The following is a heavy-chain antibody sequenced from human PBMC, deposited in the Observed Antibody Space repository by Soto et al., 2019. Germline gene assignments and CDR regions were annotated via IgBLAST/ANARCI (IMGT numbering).Heavy chain of an antibody. CDR3: AGDLYDIVTGYYSY. CDR2: ISYDGSNK. D-gene: IGHD3-9*01. J-gene: IGHJ4*02. CDR1: GFTFSSYA. V-gene: IGHV3-30-3*01. Sequence: QVQLVESGGGVVQPGRSLRLSCAASGFTFSSYAMHWVRQAPGKGLEWVAVISYDGSNKYYADSVKGRFTISRDNSKNSLDLQMNSLRAEDTAVYYCAGDLYDIVTGYYSYWGQGTLVTVSS.